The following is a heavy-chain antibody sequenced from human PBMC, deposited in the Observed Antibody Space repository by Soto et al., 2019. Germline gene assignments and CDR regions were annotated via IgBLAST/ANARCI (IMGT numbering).Heavy chain of an antibody. CDR2: IQSSGNT. CDR3: VRSISRGQWAVWY. Sequence: SRALSVTSTVSGDSGSSGSYIWIWFRQAPGKGLEWIGYIQSSGNTNYNPSLKIRVTISTATSETHLSLNLNSVTAAYPALYYCVRSISRGQWAVWYWGQVTLV. CDR1: GDSGSSGSYI. J-gene: IGHJ4*02. D-gene: IGHD6-19*01. V-gene: IGHV4-61*03.